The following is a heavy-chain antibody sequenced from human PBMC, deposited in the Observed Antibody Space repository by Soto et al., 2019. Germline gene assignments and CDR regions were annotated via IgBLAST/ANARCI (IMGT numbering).Heavy chain of an antibody. Sequence: GESLKIYCAASGFTFSGHGMHGVRQAPGKGLEWVAVIWYDGGNTYYGDSVKGRFTISRDNSRNTLYLEMNSLRAEDTAVYYCARDWLHDSSGAIDMWGQGTMVT. D-gene: IGHD3-22*01. CDR3: ARDWLHDSSGAIDM. CDR2: IWYDGGNT. V-gene: IGHV3-33*01. J-gene: IGHJ3*02. CDR1: GFTFSGHG.